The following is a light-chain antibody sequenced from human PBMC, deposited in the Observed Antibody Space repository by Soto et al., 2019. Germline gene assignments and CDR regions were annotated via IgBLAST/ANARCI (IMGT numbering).Light chain of an antibody. V-gene: IGKV3-20*01. J-gene: IGKJ1*01. Sequence: EIVLTQSPGTLSLSPGERATLSCRASQSVSNNYLAWYQQKPXXATRLXLXGHXNXXXXIPDRLXGRGYGTDFHLTISRLEPEDFAVYYCQQYGSSGTFGQGTTVDIK. CDR1: QSVSNNY. CDR2: GHX. CDR3: QQYGSSGT.